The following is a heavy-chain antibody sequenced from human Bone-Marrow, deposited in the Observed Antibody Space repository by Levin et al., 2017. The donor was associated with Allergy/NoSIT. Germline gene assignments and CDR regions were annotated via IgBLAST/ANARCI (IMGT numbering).Heavy chain of an antibody. J-gene: IGHJ4*02. CDR1: GFTFSNAW. Sequence: GGSLRLSCAASGFTFSNAWMSWVRQAPGKGLEWVGHIKSKTDGGTTDYTAPVKGRFTISRDDSKNTLYLQMNSLKTEDTAVYYCTTDTNYYGSGSSIIPFDSWGQGTLVTVSS. V-gene: IGHV3-15*01. CDR3: TTDTNYYGSGSSIIPFDS. D-gene: IGHD3-10*01. CDR2: IKSKTDGGTT.